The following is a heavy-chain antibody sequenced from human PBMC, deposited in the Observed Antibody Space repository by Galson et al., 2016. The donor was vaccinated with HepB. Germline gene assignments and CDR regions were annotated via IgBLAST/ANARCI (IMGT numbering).Heavy chain of an antibody. Sequence: SVKVSCKASGGTFSSHPINWVRQAPGQGLEWMGGIIPIFATANSAQKFQGRVTITADESTTTAYMELSSLRSEDTAVYYCARPLRSYFDSSGYVSAFDIWGQGTTVTGSS. V-gene: IGHV1-69*13. J-gene: IGHJ3*02. D-gene: IGHD3-22*01. CDR1: GGTFSSHP. CDR2: IIPIFATA. CDR3: ARPLRSYFDSSGYVSAFDI.